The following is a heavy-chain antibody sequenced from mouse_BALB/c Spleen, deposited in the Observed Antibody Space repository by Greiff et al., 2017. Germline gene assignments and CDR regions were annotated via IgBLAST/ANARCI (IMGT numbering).Heavy chain of an antibody. Sequence: QVQLKQSGAELAKPGASVKMSCKASGYTFTSYWMHWVKQRPGQGLEWIGYINPSTGYTEYNQKFKDKATLTADKSSSTAYMQLSSLTSEDSAVYYCARSGAARSHYYAMDYWGQGTSVTVSS. CDR1: GYTFTSYW. CDR3: ARSGAARSHYYAMDY. D-gene: IGHD3-1*01. J-gene: IGHJ4*01. V-gene: IGHV1-7*01. CDR2: INPSTGYT.